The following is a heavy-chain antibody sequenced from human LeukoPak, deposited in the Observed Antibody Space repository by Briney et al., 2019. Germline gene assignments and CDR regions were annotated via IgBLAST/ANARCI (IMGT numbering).Heavy chain of an antibody. D-gene: IGHD2-15*01. CDR1: GGSISSYY. CDR3: ARAPSYCSGGSCYFGYYYYGMDV. J-gene: IGHJ6*02. CDR2: IYYSGST. V-gene: IGHV4-59*01. Sequence: PSETLSLTCTVSGGSISSYYWSWIRQPPGKGLEWIGYIYYSGSTNYNPSLKSRVTISVDTSKNQFSLKLSSVTAADTAVYYCARAPSYCSGGSCYFGYYYYGMDVWGQGTTVTVSS.